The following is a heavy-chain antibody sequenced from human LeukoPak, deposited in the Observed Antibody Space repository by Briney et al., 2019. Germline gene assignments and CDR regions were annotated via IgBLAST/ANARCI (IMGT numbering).Heavy chain of an antibody. CDR3: ARDSGDYNAFDI. J-gene: IGHJ3*02. V-gene: IGHV4-39*07. Sequence: SETLSLTYTVSGGSISSSSYYWGWIRQPPGKGLEWIGSIYYSGSTYYNPSLKSRVTISVDTSKNQFSLKLSSVTAADTAVYYCARDSGDYNAFDIWGQGTMVTVSS. CDR1: GGSISSSSYY. CDR2: IYYSGST. D-gene: IGHD4-17*01.